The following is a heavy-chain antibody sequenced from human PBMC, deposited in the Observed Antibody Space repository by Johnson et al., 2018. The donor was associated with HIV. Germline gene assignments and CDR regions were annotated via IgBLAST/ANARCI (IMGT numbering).Heavy chain of an antibody. CDR2: INWNGGST. V-gene: IGHV3-20*04. Sequence: VQVVESGGGVVRPGGSLRLSCAASGFTFDDYGMSWVRQAPGKGLEWVSGINWNGGSTGYADSVKGQFTISRDNSKNSLYLQMNSLRAEDTALYYCARDGHSSSWNAFDIWGQGTMVTVSS. D-gene: IGHD6-13*01. J-gene: IGHJ3*02. CDR3: ARDGHSSSWNAFDI. CDR1: GFTFDDYG.